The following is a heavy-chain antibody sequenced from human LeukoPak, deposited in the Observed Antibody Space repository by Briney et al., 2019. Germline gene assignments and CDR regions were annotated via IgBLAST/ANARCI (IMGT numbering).Heavy chain of an antibody. CDR2: ISSSSSTI. J-gene: IGHJ4*02. CDR1: GFTFGDYA. D-gene: IGHD6-13*01. CDR3: ARDHDSSSRPYFDY. V-gene: IGHV3-48*01. Sequence: GGSLRLSCSASGFTFGDYAIGWVRQAPGKGLEWVSYISSSSSTIYYADSVKGRFTISRDNAKNSLYLQMNSLRAEVTAVYYCARDHDSSSRPYFDYWGQGTLVTVSS.